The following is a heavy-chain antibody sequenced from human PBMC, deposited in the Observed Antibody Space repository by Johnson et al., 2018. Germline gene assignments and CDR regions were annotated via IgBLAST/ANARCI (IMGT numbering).Heavy chain of an antibody. CDR2: INWKGATT. CDR3: GRIKFSGIRDGYDI. CDR1: GFTFDDYG. Sequence: VQLVQSGGGVVRPGESLRLSCAASGFTFDDYGMTWVRQATGKGLEWVSGINWKGATTAYGDSVKGRVTISRDNAKNSLYLQMHSLSAEDTALYYCGRIKFSGIRDGYDIWGQGTMVTVS. J-gene: IGHJ3*02. D-gene: IGHD2/OR15-2a*01. V-gene: IGHV3-20*04.